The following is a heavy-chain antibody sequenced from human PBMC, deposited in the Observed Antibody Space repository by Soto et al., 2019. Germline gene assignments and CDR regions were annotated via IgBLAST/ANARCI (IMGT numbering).Heavy chain of an antibody. CDR2: ISSSGTTV. J-gene: IGHJ4*02. CDR1: GFTFSSYE. CDR3: ARDESRSYSLDY. D-gene: IGHD1-26*01. V-gene: IGHV3-48*03. Sequence: GGSLSLSCAASGFTFSSYEMNWVRQAPGKGLEWVSYISSSGTTVHYADSVKGRFTISRDNAKNSFYLQMNSLRAEDTAIYYCARDESRSYSLDYWGQGTLVTVSS.